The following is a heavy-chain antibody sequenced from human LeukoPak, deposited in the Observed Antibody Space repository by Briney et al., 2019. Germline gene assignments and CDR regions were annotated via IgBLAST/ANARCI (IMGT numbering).Heavy chain of an antibody. V-gene: IGHV3-23*01. Sequence: TGGSLRLSCAASGFTFSSYAMSWVRQAPGKGLEWVSAISGSGGSTYHADSVKGRFTISRDNSKNTLYLQINSLRAEDTAVYYCASEPTMIVVVITTAGYWGQGTLVTVSS. J-gene: IGHJ4*02. D-gene: IGHD3-22*01. CDR3: ASEPTMIVVVITTAGY. CDR2: ISGSGGST. CDR1: GFTFSSYA.